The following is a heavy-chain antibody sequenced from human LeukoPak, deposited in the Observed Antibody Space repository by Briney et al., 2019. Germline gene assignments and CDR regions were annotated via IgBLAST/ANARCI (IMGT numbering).Heavy chain of an antibody. Sequence: PSETLSLTCSVSGDSISVYYWTWIRQPPGKRLEWIGYIYHSGSTNYNPSLKSRVTMSVDTSKNQFSLRLSSVTAADTAVYYCARDPQDYYDSSGYYWDYWGQGTLVTVS. D-gene: IGHD3-22*01. V-gene: IGHV4-59*01. CDR2: IYHSGST. J-gene: IGHJ4*02. CDR3: ARDPQDYYDSSGYYWDY. CDR1: GDSISVYY.